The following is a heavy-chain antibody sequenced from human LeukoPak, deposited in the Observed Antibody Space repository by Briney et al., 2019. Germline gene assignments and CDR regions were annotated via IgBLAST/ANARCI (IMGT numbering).Heavy chain of an antibody. Sequence: SETLSLTCAVYSGSFSGYYWSWIRQPPGKGLEWIGEINHSGSTNYNPSLKSRVTISVDTSKNQFSLKLSSVTAADTAVYYCARGPFGYCSSTSCSSITRNWFDPWGQGTLVTVSS. CDR3: ARGPFGYCSSTSCSSITRNWFDP. J-gene: IGHJ5*02. D-gene: IGHD2-2*03. CDR1: SGSFSGYY. V-gene: IGHV4-34*01. CDR2: INHSGST.